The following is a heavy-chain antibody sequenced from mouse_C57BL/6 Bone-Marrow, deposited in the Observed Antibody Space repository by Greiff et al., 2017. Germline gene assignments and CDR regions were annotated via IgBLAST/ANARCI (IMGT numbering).Heavy chain of an antibody. CDR2: INPNNGGT. D-gene: IGHD2-2*01. CDR3: ARGIYYGYDGFAY. J-gene: IGHJ3*01. Sequence: VQLQQSGPELVKPGASVKIPCKASGYTFADYNMDWVKQSHGKSLEWIGDINPNNGGTIYNQKFKGKATLTVDKSSSTAYMELRSLTSEDTAVYYCARGIYYGYDGFAYWGQGTLVTVSA. CDR1: GYTFADYN. V-gene: IGHV1-18*01.